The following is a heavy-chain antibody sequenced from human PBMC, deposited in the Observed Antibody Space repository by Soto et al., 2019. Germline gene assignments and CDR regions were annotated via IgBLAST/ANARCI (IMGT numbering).Heavy chain of an antibody. CDR1: GFTFSSYA. CDR3: ARATSGWYKDAFDI. Sequence: ESGGGVVQPGRSLRLSCAASGFTFSSYAMHWVRQAPGKGLEWVAVISYDGSNKYYADSVKGRFTISRDNSKNTLYLQMNSLRAEDTAVYCARATSGWYKDAFDIWGQGTMVTVSS. D-gene: IGHD6-19*01. V-gene: IGHV3-30-3*01. J-gene: IGHJ3*02. CDR2: ISYDGSNK.